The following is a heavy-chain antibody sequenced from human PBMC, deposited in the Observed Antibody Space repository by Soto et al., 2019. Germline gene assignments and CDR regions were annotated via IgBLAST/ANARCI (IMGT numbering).Heavy chain of an antibody. Sequence: QVQLQESGPGLVKPSETLSLTCSVSGGSISSYYWSWIRQSAGKGLEWIGLMYIGGNTNYNYNPSRKSRVAMSVDTSKNQFPLKMSSLTAADTAVYYCARGHYCGGDCYREDYWGKGTLVTVSS. CDR1: GGSISSYY. CDR2: MYIGGNT. CDR3: ARGHYCGGDCYREDY. V-gene: IGHV4-4*07. D-gene: IGHD2-21*02. J-gene: IGHJ4*02.